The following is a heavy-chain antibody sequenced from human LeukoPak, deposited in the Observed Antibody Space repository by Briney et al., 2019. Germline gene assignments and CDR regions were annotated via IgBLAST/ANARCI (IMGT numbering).Heavy chain of an antibody. CDR2: ISWNSGSI. V-gene: IGHV3-9*03. Sequence: GGSLRLSCAASGFTFDDYAMHWARQAPGRGLEWVSGISWNSGSIGYADSVKGRFTISRDNAKNSLYLQMNSLRAEDMALYYCAKDMGSEIGDWFDPWGQGTLVTVSS. J-gene: IGHJ5*02. CDR3: AKDMGSEIGDWFDP. D-gene: IGHD3-16*01. CDR1: GFTFDDYA.